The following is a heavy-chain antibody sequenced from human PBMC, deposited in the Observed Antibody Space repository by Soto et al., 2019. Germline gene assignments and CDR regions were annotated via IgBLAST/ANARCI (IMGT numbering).Heavy chain of an antibody. Sequence: SETLSLTCTVSGGSVRSDPYYWSWIRQPPGKGLEWIGFIHYSGSTKYNPSLKSRVSISVETSKNQFSLRLSAVTAADTALYYCARAEGAEALVSPSIGNWFDPLGQGSLVTVSS. CDR1: GGSVRSDPYY. D-gene: IGHD5-18*01. CDR3: ARAEGAEALVSPSIGNWFDP. J-gene: IGHJ5*02. CDR2: IHYSGST. V-gene: IGHV4-61*01.